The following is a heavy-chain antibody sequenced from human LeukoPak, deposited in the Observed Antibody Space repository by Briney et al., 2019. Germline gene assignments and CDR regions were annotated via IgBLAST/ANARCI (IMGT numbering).Heavy chain of an antibody. D-gene: IGHD2-2*02. Sequence: SETLSLTCTVSGGSISSYYWSWIRQPPGKGLEWIGYIYYSGSTNYNPSLKSRVTISVDTSKNQFSLKLSSVTAADTAVYYCAREAPIVVVPAAIGSSGTKYAFDIWGQGTMVTVSS. J-gene: IGHJ3*02. V-gene: IGHV4-59*01. CDR3: AREAPIVVVPAAIGSSGTKYAFDI. CDR2: IYYSGST. CDR1: GGSISSYY.